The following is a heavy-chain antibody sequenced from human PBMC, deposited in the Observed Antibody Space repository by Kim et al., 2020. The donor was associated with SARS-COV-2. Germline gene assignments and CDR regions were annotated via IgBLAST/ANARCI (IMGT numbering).Heavy chain of an antibody. V-gene: IGHV3-15*01. D-gene: IGHD2-2*01. CDR3: TAIVVVPAAIDLDY. Sequence: AAPVKGRFTISRDDSKNTLYLQMNSLKTEDTAVYYCTAIVVVPAAIDLDYWGQGTLVTVSS. J-gene: IGHJ4*02.